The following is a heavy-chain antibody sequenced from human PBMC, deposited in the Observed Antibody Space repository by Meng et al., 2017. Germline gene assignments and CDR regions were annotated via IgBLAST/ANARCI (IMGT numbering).Heavy chain of an antibody. CDR2: IWYDGSNK. CDR3: ARGLSTTYWYFDL. Sequence: VVLVECWGGGVTPGRSLRLFCAASGFTFSSYGMHWVRQAPGKGLEWVAVIWYDGSNKYYADSVKGRFTISRDNSKNTLYLQMNSLRAEDTAVYYCARGLSTTYWYFDLWGRGTLVTVSS. J-gene: IGHJ2*01. V-gene: IGHV3-33*01. CDR1: GFTFSSYG. D-gene: IGHD2/OR15-2a*01.